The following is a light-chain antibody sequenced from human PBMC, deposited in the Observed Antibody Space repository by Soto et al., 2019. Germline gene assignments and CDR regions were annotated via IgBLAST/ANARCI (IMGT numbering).Light chain of an antibody. J-gene: IGLJ1*01. CDR3: SSYTSSSTLDV. CDR1: SSDVGGYNY. CDR2: DVS. Sequence: QSALTQPASVSGSPGQSITISCTGTSSDVGGYNYVSWYQQHPGKAPKLMIYDVSNRPSGVSNRFSGSKPGNTASLTISGLQAEDEADYYCSSYTSSSTLDVFGTG. V-gene: IGLV2-14*01.